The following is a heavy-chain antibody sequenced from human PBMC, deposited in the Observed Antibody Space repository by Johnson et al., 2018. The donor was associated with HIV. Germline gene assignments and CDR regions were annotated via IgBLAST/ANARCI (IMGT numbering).Heavy chain of an antibody. CDR2: ISYDGSNK. Sequence: QVHLVESGGGVVQPGGSLRVSCAASGFTFSSYAMHWVRQAPGKGLECVAVISYDGSNKYYADSVKGRFIISSDNSKNTLYLQMNSLSAGDTAVYYCARGMYYNFWSGYGIRWDAFDIWGQGTMVTVSS. D-gene: IGHD3-3*01. CDR1: GFTFSSYA. V-gene: IGHV3-30*14. J-gene: IGHJ3*02. CDR3: ARGMYYNFWSGYGIRWDAFDI.